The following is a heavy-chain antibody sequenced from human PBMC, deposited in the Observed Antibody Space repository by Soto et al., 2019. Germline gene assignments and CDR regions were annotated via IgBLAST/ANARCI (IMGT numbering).Heavy chain of an antibody. J-gene: IGHJ3*02. CDR3: ARHPDYGDYVFAFDI. CDR2: IYYSGST. CDR1: GGSISSYY. D-gene: IGHD4-17*01. V-gene: IGHV4-59*01. Sequence: SETLSLTCTVSGGSISSYYWSWIRQPPGKGLEWIGYIYYSGSTNYNPSLKSRVTISVDTSKNQFSLKLSSVTAADTAVYYCARHPDYGDYVFAFDIWGQGTMVTVSS.